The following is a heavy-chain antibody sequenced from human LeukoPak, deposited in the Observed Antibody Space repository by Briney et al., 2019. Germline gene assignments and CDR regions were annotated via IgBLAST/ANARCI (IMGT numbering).Heavy chain of an antibody. D-gene: IGHD3-10*01. CDR3: ARDRTKIPGITMVRGVTKFYYYYMDV. CDR2: IIPILGTA. CDR1: GYTFTSYG. J-gene: IGHJ6*03. V-gene: IGHV1-69*13. Sequence: SVKVSCKASGYTFTSYGISWVRQAPGQGLEWMGGIIPILGTANYAQKFQGRVTITADEFTSTAYMELSSLRSEDTAVYFCARDRTKIPGITMVRGVTKFYYYYMDVWGKGTTVTVSS.